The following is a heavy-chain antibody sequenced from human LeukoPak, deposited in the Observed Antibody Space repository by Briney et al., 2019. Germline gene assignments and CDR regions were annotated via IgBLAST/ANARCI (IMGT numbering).Heavy chain of an antibody. CDR1: GFIFSSYG. J-gene: IGHJ4*02. D-gene: IGHD2-15*01. CDR2: ISGSGGST. CDR3: AKGYCSGGSCFDY. V-gene: IGHV3-23*01. Sequence: PGGSLRLSCAASGFIFSSYGMSWVRQAPGKGLEWVSAISGSGGSTYYADSVKGRFTISRDNSKNTLYLQMNSLRAEDTAVYYCAKGYCSGGSCFDYWGQGTLVTVSS.